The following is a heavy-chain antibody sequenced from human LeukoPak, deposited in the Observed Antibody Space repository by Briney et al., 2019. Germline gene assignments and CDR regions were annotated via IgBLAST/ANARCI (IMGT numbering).Heavy chain of an antibody. CDR2: IRSKVYGGTT. CDR3: VRYSGDADY. D-gene: IGHD5-12*01. J-gene: IGHJ4*02. Sequence: GGSLRLSCTSSGFTFGTYAVSWFRQAPGKGLEWVGFIRSKVYGGTTEYAASVKGRFTISRDDSKSIAYLQMNSLKSEDTAVYYCVRYSGDADYWGQGTLVTVSS. V-gene: IGHV3-49*03. CDR1: GFTFGTYA.